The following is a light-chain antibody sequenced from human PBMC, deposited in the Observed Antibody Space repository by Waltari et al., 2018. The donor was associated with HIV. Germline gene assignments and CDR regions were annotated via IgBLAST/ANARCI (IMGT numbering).Light chain of an antibody. Sequence: SSELTQDPAVSVALGQTVRITCQGDSLRSSYASWYQQKQGQAPVLVIYGKNNRPSGIPDRFSGSSSGNTPSLTITGVQSEDEADYYCNSRDSSVNHQVLFGGGTKLSVL. CDR2: GKN. V-gene: IGLV3-19*01. CDR3: NSRDSSVNHQVL. CDR1: SLRSSY. J-gene: IGLJ2*01.